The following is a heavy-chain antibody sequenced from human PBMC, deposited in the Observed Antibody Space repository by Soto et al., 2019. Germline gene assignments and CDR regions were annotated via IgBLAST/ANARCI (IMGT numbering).Heavy chain of an antibody. CDR3: ARVHCSAGTCLDGLDF. CDR1: GDSVSSNGAC. Sequence: QTLSLTCVISGDSVSSNGACWNWIRQSPSRGLQWLGRIYYRSKWFHDYAASVESRMAINPDTSRNQFSLQLNYVTPEDTAVYYCARVHCSAGTCLDGLDFWGQGTTVTVSS. J-gene: IGHJ6*02. CDR2: IYYRSKWFH. V-gene: IGHV6-1*01. D-gene: IGHD2-15*01.